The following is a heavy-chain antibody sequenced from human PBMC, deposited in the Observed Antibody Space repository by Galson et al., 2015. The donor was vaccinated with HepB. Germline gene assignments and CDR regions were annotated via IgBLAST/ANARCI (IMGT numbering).Heavy chain of an antibody. J-gene: IGHJ5*02. CDR3: APDYGDSRVGFDP. V-gene: IGHV1-3*01. D-gene: IGHD4-17*01. Sequence: SVKVSCKASGYTFTSYAMHWVRQAPGQRLEWMGWINAGNGNTKYSQKFQGRVTITRDTSASTAYMELSSLRSEDTAVYYCAPDYGDSRVGFDPWGQGTLVTVSS. CDR1: GYTFTSYA. CDR2: INAGNGNT.